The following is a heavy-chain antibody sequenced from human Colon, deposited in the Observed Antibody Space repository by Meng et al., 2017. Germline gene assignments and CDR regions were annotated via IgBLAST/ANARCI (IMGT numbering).Heavy chain of an antibody. J-gene: IGHJ4*02. Sequence: GDSLKISCAASGFTFSSYAMGWVRQAPGKGLECVSTISGSGVNTHYADPVKGRFTISRDNSKNTLYLQMNSLRAEDTAVYYCDASDFWGQGSLVTVPS. CDR1: GFTFSSYA. CDR2: ISGSGVNT. V-gene: IGHV3-23*01. CDR3: DASDF.